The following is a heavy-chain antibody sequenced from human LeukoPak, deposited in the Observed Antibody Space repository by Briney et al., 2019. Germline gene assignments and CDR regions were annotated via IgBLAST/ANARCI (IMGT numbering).Heavy chain of an antibody. CDR3: ARGLIAAAGTFYYYYYYMDV. J-gene: IGHJ6*03. Sequence: GASVKVSCKASGYTFTGYYMHWVRQAPGQGLEWMGWINPNSGGTNYAQKFQGRVTMTGDTSISTAYMELSRLRSDDTAAYYCARGLIAAAGTFYYYYYYMDVWGKGTTVTVSS. CDR2: INPNSGGT. V-gene: IGHV1-2*02. D-gene: IGHD6-13*01. CDR1: GYTFTGYY.